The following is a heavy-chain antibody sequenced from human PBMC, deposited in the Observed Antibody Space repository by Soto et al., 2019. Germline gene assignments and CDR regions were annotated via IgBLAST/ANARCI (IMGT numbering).Heavy chain of an antibody. J-gene: IGHJ6*03. CDR2: ISAYNGNT. CDR3: ARRFIGYYDILTGPPDRYYMDV. D-gene: IGHD3-9*01. Sequence: ASVKVSCKASGYTFTSYGISWVRQAPGQGLEWMGWISAYNGNTNYAQKLQGRVTMTTDTSTSTAYMGLRSLRSDDTAVYYCARRFIGYYDILTGPPDRYYMDVWGKGTTVTVSS. CDR1: GYTFTSYG. V-gene: IGHV1-18*01.